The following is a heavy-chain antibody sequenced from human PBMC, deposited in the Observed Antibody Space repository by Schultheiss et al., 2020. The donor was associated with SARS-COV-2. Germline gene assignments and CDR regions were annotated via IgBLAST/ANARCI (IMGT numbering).Heavy chain of an antibody. CDR1: GFTFSDYY. D-gene: IGHD1-14*01. J-gene: IGHJ4*02. Sequence: GGSLRLSCAASGFTFSDYYMSWIRQAPGKGLEWVSAISGSGGSTYYADSVKGRFTISRDNSKNTLYLQMNSLRAEDTAVYYCAKGTTGPDYWGQGTLVTVSS. CDR3: AKGTTGPDY. CDR2: ISGSGGST. V-gene: IGHV3-23*01.